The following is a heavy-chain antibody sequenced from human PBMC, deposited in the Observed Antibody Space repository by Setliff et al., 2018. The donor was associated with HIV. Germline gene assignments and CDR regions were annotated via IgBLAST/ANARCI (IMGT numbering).Heavy chain of an antibody. V-gene: IGHV3-48*01. CDR1: GFTFSSAW. J-gene: IGHJ4*02. Sequence: GGSLRLSCAASGFTFSSAWMGWVRQAPGEGLEWLSYISATGTTVSYADSVRGRFIISRDSVRNELYLQMKRLRVEDTALYYCVRDQLRWPERWDFDFWGQGTLVTVSS. D-gene: IGHD1-26*01. CDR2: ISATGTTV. CDR3: VRDQLRWPERWDFDF.